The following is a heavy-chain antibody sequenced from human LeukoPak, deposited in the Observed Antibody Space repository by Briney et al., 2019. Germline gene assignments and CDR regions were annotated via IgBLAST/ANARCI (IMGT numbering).Heavy chain of an antibody. CDR3: ARVVVVVAAHQGNWFDP. CDR1: GYTFTGYY. D-gene: IGHD2-15*01. CDR2: INPNSGGT. J-gene: IGHJ5*02. Sequence: ASVKVSYKASGYTFTGYYMQWVRQAPGQGLEWMGWINPNSGGTNYAQKFQGRVTMTRDTSISTAHMELSRLKSDDTAVYYCARVVVVVAAHQGNWFDPWGQGTLVTVSS. V-gene: IGHV1-2*02.